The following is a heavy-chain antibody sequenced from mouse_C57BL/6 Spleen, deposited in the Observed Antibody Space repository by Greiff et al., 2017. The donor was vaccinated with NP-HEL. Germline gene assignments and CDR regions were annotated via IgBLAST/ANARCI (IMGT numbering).Heavy chain of an antibody. D-gene: IGHD4-1*01. CDR3: ARRGLTGDFAY. CDR2: IYPGDGDT. CDR1: GYAFSSSW. Sequence: QVQLQQSGPELVKPGASVKISCKASGYAFSSSWMNWVKQRPGKGLEWIGRIYPGDGDTNYNGKFKGKATLTADKSSSTAYMQLSSLTSEDSAVYFCARRGLTGDFAYWGQGTLVTVSA. V-gene: IGHV1-82*01. J-gene: IGHJ3*01.